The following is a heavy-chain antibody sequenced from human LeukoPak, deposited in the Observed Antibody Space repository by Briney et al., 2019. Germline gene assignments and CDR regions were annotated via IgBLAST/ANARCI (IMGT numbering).Heavy chain of an antibody. CDR2: IYYSGST. Sequence: PSQTLSLTCTVSGGSISSGDYYWSWIRQHPGKGLEWIGYIYYSGSTYYNPSLKSRVTISINTSKNQFSLKLSSVTAADTAVYYCAREGYTSSQSIDFWGQGTLVTVSS. CDR1: GGSISSGDYY. V-gene: IGHV4-31*03. J-gene: IGHJ4*02. D-gene: IGHD6-13*01. CDR3: AREGYTSSQSIDF.